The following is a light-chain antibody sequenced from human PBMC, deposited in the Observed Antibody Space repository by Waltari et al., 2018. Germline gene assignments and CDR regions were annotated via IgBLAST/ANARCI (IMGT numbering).Light chain of an antibody. Sequence: DTQLSQFPSTLAASVGDRVTTTCRAREAINKWLAWYQQKPGKAPKVLIYDASTVQSVVPSRFSGSGSGTEFTLTIDSLQPDDFATYYCQQYNRFSPFGQGTNVEVK. J-gene: IGKJ1*01. CDR3: QQYNRFSP. CDR2: DAS. V-gene: IGKV1-5*01. CDR1: EAINKW.